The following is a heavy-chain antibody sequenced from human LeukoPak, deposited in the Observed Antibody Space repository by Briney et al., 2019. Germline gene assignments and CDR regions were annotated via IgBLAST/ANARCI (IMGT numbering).Heavy chain of an antibody. Sequence: GGSLRLSCAASGFTFSSYWMSWVRQAPGKGLEWVANIKQDGSEKYYVDSVKGRFTISRDNAKNSLYLQMNSLRAEDTAVYYCAKEGREQGPNWFDPWGQGTLVTVSS. CDR1: GFTFSSYW. CDR2: IKQDGSEK. CDR3: AKEGREQGPNWFDP. J-gene: IGHJ5*02. D-gene: IGHD5-24*01. V-gene: IGHV3-7*03.